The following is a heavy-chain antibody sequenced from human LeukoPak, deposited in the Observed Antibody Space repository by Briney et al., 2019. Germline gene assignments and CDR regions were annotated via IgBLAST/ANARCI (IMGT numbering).Heavy chain of an antibody. J-gene: IGHJ4*02. CDR1: GFTFSSYE. V-gene: IGHV3-48*03. Sequence: GGSLRLSCAASGFTFSSYEMNWVRQAPGKGLEWVSYISSSGSTIYYADSVKGRFTISRDNAKNTLYLQMNSLRADDTAVYYCAKNHDSTGYSTFDYWGQGTLVTVSS. CDR3: AKNHDSTGYSTFDY. CDR2: ISSSGSTI. D-gene: IGHD3-22*01.